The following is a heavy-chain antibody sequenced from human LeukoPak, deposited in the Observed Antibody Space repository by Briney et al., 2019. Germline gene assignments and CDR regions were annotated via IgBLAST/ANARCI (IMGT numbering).Heavy chain of an antibody. CDR3: ARHVAYCGGDCYPNWYFDL. J-gene: IGHJ2*01. D-gene: IGHD2-21*02. CDR1: GGSISSYY. CDR2: IYYSGST. Sequence: SETLSLTCTVSGGSISSYYWSWIRQPPGKGLEWIGYIYYSGSTSYNPSLKSRVTISVDTSKNQFSLKLSSVTAADTAVYYCARHVAYCGGDCYPNWYFDLWGRGTLVTVSS. V-gene: IGHV4-59*08.